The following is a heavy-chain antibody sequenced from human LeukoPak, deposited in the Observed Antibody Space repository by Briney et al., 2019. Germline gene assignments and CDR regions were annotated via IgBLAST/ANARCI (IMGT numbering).Heavy chain of an antibody. CDR1: GYTFTSYG. D-gene: IGHD2-2*01. J-gene: IGHJ4*02. CDR2: ISAYNGNT. Sequence: GASVKVSCKASGYTFTSYGISWVRLAPGQGLEWMGWISAYNGNTNYAQRLQGRVTMTTDTSTSTAYMELRSLRSDDTAVYYCARVVRYCSSTSCYCFDYWGQGTLVTVSS. V-gene: IGHV1-18*04. CDR3: ARVVRYCSSTSCYCFDY.